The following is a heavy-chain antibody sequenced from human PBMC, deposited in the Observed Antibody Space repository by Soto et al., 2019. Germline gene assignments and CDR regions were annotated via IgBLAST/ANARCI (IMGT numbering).Heavy chain of an antibody. J-gene: IGHJ4*02. CDR3: ARDQRGEWLLDY. D-gene: IGHD3-3*01. V-gene: IGHV4-31*03. CDR2: IYYSGST. CDR1: GGSISSGGYY. Sequence: SSETLSLTCTVSGGSISSGGYYWSWIRQHPGKGLEWIGYIYYSGSTYYNPSLKSRVTISVDTSKNQFSLKLSSVTAADTAVYYCARDQRGEWLLDYWGQGTLVTVSS.